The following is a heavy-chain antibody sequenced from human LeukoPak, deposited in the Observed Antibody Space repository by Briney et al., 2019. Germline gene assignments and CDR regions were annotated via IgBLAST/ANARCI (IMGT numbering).Heavy chain of an antibody. V-gene: IGHV3-74*01. CDR3: AGGLGGYSGYDEIWFDP. Sequence: QAGGSLRLSCAASGFTFSSYWMHWVRQAPGKGLVWVSRINSDGSSTSYADSVKGRFTISRDNAKNTLYLQMNSLRAEDTAVYYCAGGLGGYSGYDEIWFDPWGQGTLVTVSS. J-gene: IGHJ5*02. CDR1: GFTFSSYW. CDR2: INSDGSST. D-gene: IGHD5-12*01.